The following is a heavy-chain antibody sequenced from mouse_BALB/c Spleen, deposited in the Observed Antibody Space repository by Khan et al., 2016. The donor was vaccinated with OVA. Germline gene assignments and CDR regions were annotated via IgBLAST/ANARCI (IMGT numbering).Heavy chain of an antibody. J-gene: IGHJ2*01. V-gene: IGHV1-7*01. Sequence: QVQLKQSGAELAKPGASVKMSCTASGYTFTSYWMHWIKQRPGQGLEWIGYINPTSGYTDYNQKFKDKATLTADKSYSTAYMQLSSLTSDDSAVYYCARERFDYWGQGTALTVSS. CDR1: GYTFTSYW. CDR2: INPTSGYT. CDR3: ARERFDY.